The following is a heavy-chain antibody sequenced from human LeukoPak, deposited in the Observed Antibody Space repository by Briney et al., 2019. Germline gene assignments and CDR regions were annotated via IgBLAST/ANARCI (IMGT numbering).Heavy chain of an antibody. Sequence: PSETLSLTCTVSGGSIGSYYWSWIRRPPGKGLEWIGYISYSGSTNYNPSLKSRVTISVDTSKNQFSLKLSSVTAADTAVYYCAREGYCSGGSCPFNYWGQGTLVTVSS. CDR2: ISYSGST. CDR3: AREGYCSGGSCPFNY. J-gene: IGHJ4*02. D-gene: IGHD2-15*01. V-gene: IGHV4-59*01. CDR1: GGSIGSYY.